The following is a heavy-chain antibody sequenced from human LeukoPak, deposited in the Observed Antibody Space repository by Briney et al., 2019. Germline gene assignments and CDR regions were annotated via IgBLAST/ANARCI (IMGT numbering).Heavy chain of an antibody. V-gene: IGHV3-23*01. D-gene: IGHD2-2*01. J-gene: IGHJ4*02. Sequence: GGSLRLSCAASGFTFSSYAMSWVRQAPGKGLEWVSAISGSGGSTYYADSVKGRFTISRDNSKNTLYLQMNSLGAEDTAVYYCAKDHRVPAAIQVRGARHQNFDYWGQGTLVTVSS. CDR2: ISGSGGST. CDR1: GFTFSSYA. CDR3: AKDHRVPAAIQVRGARHQNFDY.